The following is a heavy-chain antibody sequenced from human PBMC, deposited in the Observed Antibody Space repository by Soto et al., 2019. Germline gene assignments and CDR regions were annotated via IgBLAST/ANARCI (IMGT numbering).Heavy chain of an antibody. J-gene: IGHJ4*02. CDR1: GGTFSSYA. V-gene: IGHV1-69*13. Sequence: SVKVSCKXSGGTFSSYAISWVRQAPGQGLEWMGGIIPIFGTANYAQKFQGRVTITADESTSTAYMGLSSLRSEDTAVYYCARIGSGSYSDWGQGTLVTVSS. D-gene: IGHD1-26*01. CDR2: IIPIFGTA. CDR3: ARIGSGSYSD.